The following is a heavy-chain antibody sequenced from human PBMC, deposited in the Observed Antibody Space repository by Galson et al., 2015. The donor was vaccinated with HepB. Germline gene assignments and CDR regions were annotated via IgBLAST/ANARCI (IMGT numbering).Heavy chain of an antibody. D-gene: IGHD1-26*01. CDR1: GYTFTSYA. Sequence: SVKVSCKASGYTFTSYAMHWVRQAPGQRLEWMGWINAGNGNTEYSQKFQGRVTITRDTSASTAYMELSSLRSEDTAVYYCARDRTGSGSYYDWGQGTLVTVSS. CDR2: INAGNGNT. V-gene: IGHV1-3*01. CDR3: ARDRTGSGSYYD. J-gene: IGHJ4*02.